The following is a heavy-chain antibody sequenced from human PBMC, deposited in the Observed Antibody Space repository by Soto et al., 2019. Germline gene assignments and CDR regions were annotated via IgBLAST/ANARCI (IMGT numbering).Heavy chain of an antibody. D-gene: IGHD1-26*01. CDR1: GFTFSDYA. CDR3: AKNQGVELVPLATVDWFDP. Sequence: GGSLRLSCATSGFTFSDYAMSWVRQPPGKGLEWVSAISASGGHTYYADSVKGQFTISRDNSKNMLYLQMNNLSAEDTAVYHCAKNQGVELVPLATVDWFDPWGQGSVVTVS. V-gene: IGHV3-23*01. J-gene: IGHJ5*02. CDR2: ISASGGHT.